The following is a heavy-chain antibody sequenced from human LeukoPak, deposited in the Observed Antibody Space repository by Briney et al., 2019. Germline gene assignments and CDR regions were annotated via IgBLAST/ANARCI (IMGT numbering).Heavy chain of an antibody. J-gene: IGHJ6*02. D-gene: IGHD2-2*01. CDR2: IYYSGRT. CDR1: GGSISSDY. Sequence: SETLSLTCTVSGGSISSDYWSWIRQPPGKGLEWIGYIYYSGRTYYNPSLKSRITISVDTSKNQFSLKLSSVTAADTAVYYCARGGRTSDYYYYALDVWGQGTTVTVS. CDR3: ARGGRTSDYYYYALDV. V-gene: IGHV4-59*01.